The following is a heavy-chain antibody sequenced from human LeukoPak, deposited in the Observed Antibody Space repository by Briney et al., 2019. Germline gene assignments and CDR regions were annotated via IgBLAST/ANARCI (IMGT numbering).Heavy chain of an antibody. CDR1: GGSISSYY. CDR3: ARVTLAVAGTSRVGFFDY. D-gene: IGHD6-19*01. CDR2: IYYSGST. Sequence: PSETLSLTCTVSGGSISSYYWSWIRQPPGKGLEWIGYIYYSGSTNYNPSLKSRVTISVDTSKNQFSLKLSSVTAADTAVYYCARVTLAVAGTSRVGFFDYWGQGTLVTVSS. J-gene: IGHJ4*02. V-gene: IGHV4-59*01.